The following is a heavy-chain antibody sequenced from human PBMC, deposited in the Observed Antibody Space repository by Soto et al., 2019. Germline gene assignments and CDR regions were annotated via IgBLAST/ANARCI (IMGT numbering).Heavy chain of an antibody. CDR3: AKGMEAATITSWFDH. D-gene: IGHD6-25*01. J-gene: IGHJ5*02. V-gene: IGHV3-23*01. CDR2: ISGSGGST. CDR1: GCTCSGSA. Sequence: PXGSLILSCSASGCTCSGSAFSWVRQAPGKGLDWISAISGSGGSTYYADPVKGRFTISRDNTKNTLYLQMNSLRAEDTAVYYWAKGMEAATITSWFDHWGHGTLVTVSS.